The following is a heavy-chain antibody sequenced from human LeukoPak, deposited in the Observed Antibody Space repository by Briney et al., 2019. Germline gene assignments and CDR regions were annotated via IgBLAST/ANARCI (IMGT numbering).Heavy chain of an antibody. D-gene: IGHD3-9*01. J-gene: IGHJ4*02. CDR3: ARDIGNYDILTGPDDY. CDR1: GFTVSNNY. V-gene: IGHV3-53*05. CDR2: IYSGGST. Sequence: GGSLRLSCAASGFTVSNNYMSWVRQAPGKGLEWVSVIYSGGSTYYADSVKGRFTISRDNSKNTLYLQMNSLRAEDTAVYYCARDIGNYDILTGPDDYWGQGTLVTVSS.